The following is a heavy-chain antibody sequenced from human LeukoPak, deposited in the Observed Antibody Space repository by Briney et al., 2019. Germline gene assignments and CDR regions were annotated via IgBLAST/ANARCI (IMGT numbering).Heavy chain of an antibody. CDR1: GFTFSDYY. Sequence: NPGGSLRLSCAASGFTFSDYYMHWVRQAPGKGLEWVSSISSTSSYIYYADSLKGRFTISRDNTKNSLSLQMNSLRAEDTAVYYCVRAPTTGAYYFDYWGQGTLITVSS. CDR3: VRAPTTGAYYFDY. V-gene: IGHV3-21*01. CDR2: ISSTSSYI. D-gene: IGHD1-26*01. J-gene: IGHJ4*02.